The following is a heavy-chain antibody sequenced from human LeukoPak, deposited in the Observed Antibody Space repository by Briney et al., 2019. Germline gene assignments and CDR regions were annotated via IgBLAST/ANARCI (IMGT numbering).Heavy chain of an antibody. CDR3: ARSAAGTGGWYYYGMDV. V-gene: IGHV6-1*01. CDR1: GDSVSSNSAA. D-gene: IGHD6-13*01. CDR2: TYHRSKWYN. J-gene: IGHJ6*02. Sequence: SQTLSLTCAISGDSVSSNSAAWNWIRQSPSRGLEWLGRTYHRSKWYNDYAVSVKSRITINPDTSKNQFSLQLNSVTPEDTAVYYCARSAAGTGGWYYYGMDVWGQGTTVTVSS.